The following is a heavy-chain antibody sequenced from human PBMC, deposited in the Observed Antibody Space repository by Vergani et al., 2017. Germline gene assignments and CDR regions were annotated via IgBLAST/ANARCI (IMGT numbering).Heavy chain of an antibody. CDR1: GGSISSYY. D-gene: IGHD1-26*01. CDR3: ASVGSYCFDY. Sequence: QVQLQESGPGLVKPSETLSLTCTVSGGSISSYYWGWFRQTPGKGLEWIGYIYYSGSTNYNPPLKSRVTISVDPTTNQFSLKLSSVTAADTAVYYCASVGSYCFDYWGQGTLVTVSS. V-gene: IGHV4-59*01. J-gene: IGHJ4*02. CDR2: IYYSGST.